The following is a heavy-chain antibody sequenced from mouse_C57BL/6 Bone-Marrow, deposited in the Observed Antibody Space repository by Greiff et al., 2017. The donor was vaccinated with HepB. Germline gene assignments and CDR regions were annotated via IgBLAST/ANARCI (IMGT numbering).Heavy chain of an antibody. D-gene: IGHD2-5*01. CDR3: TRDYYSNLYAMDY. CDR1: GYTFTDYE. Sequence: VKLMESGAELVRPGASVTLSCKASGYTFTDYEMHWVKQTPVHGLEWIGAIDPETGGTAYNQKFKGKAILTADKSSSTAYMELRSLTSEDSAVYYCTRDYYSNLYAMDYWGQGTSVTVSS. J-gene: IGHJ4*01. CDR2: IDPETGGT. V-gene: IGHV1-15*01.